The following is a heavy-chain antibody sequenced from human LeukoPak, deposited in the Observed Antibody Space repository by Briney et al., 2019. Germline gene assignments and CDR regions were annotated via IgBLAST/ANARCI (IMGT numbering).Heavy chain of an antibody. D-gene: IGHD3-9*01. CDR3: ARCLYYDILTGYWMGPYAMDI. V-gene: IGHV4-34*01. Sequence: SETLSLTCAVYGGSFSGYYWSWIRQPPGKGLEWVGEINHSGSTKYNPSLESRVTILVDTSKNQFSLTLSSVTAGDTAVYYCARCLYYDILTGYWMGPYAMDIWGQGTMVTVSS. CDR2: INHSGST. J-gene: IGHJ3*02. CDR1: GGSFSGYY.